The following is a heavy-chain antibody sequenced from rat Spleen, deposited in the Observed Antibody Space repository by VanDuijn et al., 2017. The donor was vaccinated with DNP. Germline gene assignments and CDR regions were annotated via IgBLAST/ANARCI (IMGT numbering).Heavy chain of an antibody. J-gene: IGHJ2*01. D-gene: IGHD1-4*01. V-gene: IGHV5-20*01. CDR3: AGRPPPTRGPFDY. CDR2: ISYDGGST. CDR1: GFTFSDYY. Sequence: EVLLVESDGGLVQPGRSLKLSCAASGFTFSDYYMAWVRQAPTKGLEWVASISYDGGSTYYRDSVKGRFIISRNNAKSTLYLQMDSLRSDDTATYYCAGRPPPTRGPFDYWGQGIMVTVSS.